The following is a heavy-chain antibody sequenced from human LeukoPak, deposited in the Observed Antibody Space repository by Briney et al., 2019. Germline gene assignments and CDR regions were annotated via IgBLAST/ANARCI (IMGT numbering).Heavy chain of an antibody. CDR1: GGTFSSYA. CDR2: IIPIFGTA. V-gene: IGHV1-69*13. D-gene: IGHD3-9*01. CDR3: ARGVRLRYFDWLPHYYYGMDV. J-gene: IGHJ6*02. Sequence: GASVTVSCKASGGTFSSYAISWVRQAPGQGLEWMGGIIPIFGTANYAQKFQGRVTITADESTSTAYMELSSLRSEDTAVYYCARGVRLRYFDWLPHYYYGMDVWGQGTTVTVSS.